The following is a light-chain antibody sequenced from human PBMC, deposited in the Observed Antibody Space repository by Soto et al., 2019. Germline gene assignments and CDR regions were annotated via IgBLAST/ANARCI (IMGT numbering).Light chain of an antibody. Sequence: QAVVTQEPSLTVSPGGTVTLTCGSSTGAVTSGHYPYWFQQKPGQAPRTLIYDTSNKHSWTPARFSGSLLGGKAALTLSGAQPDDEAAYYCLLSYTGARPVVFGGGTKLTVL. CDR3: LLSYTGARPVV. CDR1: TGAVTSGHY. CDR2: DTS. V-gene: IGLV7-46*01. J-gene: IGLJ3*02.